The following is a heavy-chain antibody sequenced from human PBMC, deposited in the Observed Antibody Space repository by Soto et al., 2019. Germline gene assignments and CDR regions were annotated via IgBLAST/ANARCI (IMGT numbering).Heavy chain of an antibody. V-gene: IGHV4-39*01. Sequence: QLQLQESGPGLVKPSETLSLTCTVSGGSISSSSYYWVWIRQPPGKGLEWIGSIYYSGSTYYNPSLKSQATISVDTSTSQFSLKLSSVTAADTAVYHCARHGIYSSGIFDYCCQGTLVTVCS. CDR3: ARHGIYSSGIFDY. D-gene: IGHD6-19*01. CDR1: GGSISSSSYY. J-gene: IGHJ4*02. CDR2: IYYSGST.